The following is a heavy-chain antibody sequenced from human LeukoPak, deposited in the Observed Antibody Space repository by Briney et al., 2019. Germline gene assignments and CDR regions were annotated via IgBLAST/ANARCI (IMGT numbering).Heavy chain of an antibody. Sequence: SETLSLTCAVHGGSFSRYYWSWIRQSPGKGLEWIAEIDHRGDTNYNPSVKSRVTISVDTSKNQFSLKVRSLSAADTAVYYCARGATISETGYFDFWGQGTPVTVSS. J-gene: IGHJ4*03. CDR1: GGSFSRYY. V-gene: IGHV4-34*01. D-gene: IGHD5-24*01. CDR3: ARGATISETGYFDF. CDR2: IDHRGDT.